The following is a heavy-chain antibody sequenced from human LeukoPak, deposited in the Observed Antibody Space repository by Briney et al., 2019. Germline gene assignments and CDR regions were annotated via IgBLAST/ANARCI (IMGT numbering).Heavy chain of an antibody. J-gene: IGHJ4*02. V-gene: IGHV3-7*03. CDR2: IKQDGSEK. D-gene: IGHD2-8*01. CDR3: AKDSKVYISSALFDY. Sequence: GGSLRLSCAASGFTFSSYWMSWVRQAPGKGLEWVANIKQDGSEKYYVDSVKGRFTISRDNAKNSLYLQMNSLRAEDTAVYYCAKDSKVYISSALFDYWGQGTLVTVSS. CDR1: GFTFSSYW.